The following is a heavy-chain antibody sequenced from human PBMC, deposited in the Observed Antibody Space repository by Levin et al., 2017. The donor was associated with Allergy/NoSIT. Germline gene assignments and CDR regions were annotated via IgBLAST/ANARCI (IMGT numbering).Heavy chain of an antibody. CDR1: GFTFSNAW. J-gene: IGHJ4*02. CDR3: TTDWYYYGSGSYYKYPGTFDY. CDR2: IKSKTDGGTT. Sequence: GGSLRLSCAASGFTFSNAWMSWVRQAPGKGLEWVGRIKSKTDGGTTDYAAPVKGRFTISRDDSKNTLYLQMNSLKTEDTAVYYCTTDWYYYGSGSYYKYPGTFDYWGQGTLVTVSS. V-gene: IGHV3-15*01. D-gene: IGHD3-10*01.